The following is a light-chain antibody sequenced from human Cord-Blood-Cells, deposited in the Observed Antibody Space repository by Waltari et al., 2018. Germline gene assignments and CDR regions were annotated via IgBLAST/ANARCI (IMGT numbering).Light chain of an antibody. Sequence: QSALTQPPSASGSPGQSVTIPCTGTSSDGGGYTYVSWYQQHPGKAPKLMIYEVSKRPSGVPDRFSGSKAGNTASLTVSGLQAEDEADYYCSSYAGSNKRVFGGGTKLTVL. V-gene: IGLV2-8*01. CDR3: SSYAGSNKRV. CDR1: SSDGGGYTY. CDR2: EVS. J-gene: IGLJ3*02.